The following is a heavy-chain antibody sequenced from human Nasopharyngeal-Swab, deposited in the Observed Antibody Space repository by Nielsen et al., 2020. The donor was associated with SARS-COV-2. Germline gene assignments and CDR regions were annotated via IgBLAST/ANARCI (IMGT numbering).Heavy chain of an antibody. CDR1: GGSFSGYY. V-gene: IGHV4-34*01. CDR3: AQNGYCSGGSCPYLPFDY. D-gene: IGHD2-15*01. Sequence: SETLSLTCVVYGGSFSGYYWSWIRQPPGKGLEWIGSIYYSGSTYYNPSLKSRVTISVDTSKNQFSLKLSSVTAADTAVYYCAQNGYCSGGSCPYLPFDYWGQGTLVTVSS. J-gene: IGHJ4*02. CDR2: IYYSGST.